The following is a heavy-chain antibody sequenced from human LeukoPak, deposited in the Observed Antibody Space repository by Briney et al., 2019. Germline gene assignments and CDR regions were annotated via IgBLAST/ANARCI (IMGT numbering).Heavy chain of an antibody. CDR3: ARGSMTTVTTNWFDP. CDR1: GDSVSSNSAA. D-gene: IGHD4-17*01. V-gene: IGHV6-1*01. CDR2: TYYRSKWYN. J-gene: IGHJ5*02. Sequence: SQTLSLTCAISGDSVSSNSAAWNWISQSPSRGLEWLGRTYYRSKWYNDYAVSVKSRITINPDTSKNQLSLQLNSVTPEDTAVYYCARGSMTTVTTNWFDPWGQGTLVTVSS.